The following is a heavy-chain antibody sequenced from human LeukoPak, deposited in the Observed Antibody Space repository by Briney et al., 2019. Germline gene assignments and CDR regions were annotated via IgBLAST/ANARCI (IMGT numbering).Heavy chain of an antibody. CDR1: GGSISGYF. CDR3: AREGGGSNRCLD. J-gene: IGHJ1*01. D-gene: IGHD3-16*02. Sequence: PSETLSLTCTVSGGSISGYFWSWIRQPAGKGLEWIGRIYATGTTNYNPSLKSRVTMSVDTSKNQFSLNLTSVTAADTAVYYCAREGGGSNRCLDWGQGTLVTVSP. V-gene: IGHV4-4*07. CDR2: IYATGTT.